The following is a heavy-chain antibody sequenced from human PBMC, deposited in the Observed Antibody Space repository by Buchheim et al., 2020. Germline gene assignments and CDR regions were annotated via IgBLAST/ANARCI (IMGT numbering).Heavy chain of an antibody. Sequence: QVQLVQSGAEVKKPGASVKVSCKASGYTFTSYYMHWVRQAPGQGLEWMGIINPSGGSTSYAQKFQGRVTMTTDTSTSTAYMELRSLRSDDTAVYYCARALAVAGTHYFDYWGQGTL. CDR2: INPSGGST. CDR1: GYTFTSYY. J-gene: IGHJ4*02. D-gene: IGHD6-19*01. CDR3: ARALAVAGTHYFDY. V-gene: IGHV1-46*01.